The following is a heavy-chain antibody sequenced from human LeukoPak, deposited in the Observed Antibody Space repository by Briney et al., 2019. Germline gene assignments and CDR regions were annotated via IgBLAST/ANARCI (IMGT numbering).Heavy chain of an antibody. Sequence: GGSLRLSCAASGFTFSSYVMHWVRQAPGKGLEWVAVISYDGSNKYYADSVKGRFTISRDNSKNTLYLQMNSLRAEDTAVYFCATDPCSGGRCYFDYWGQGILVTVSS. J-gene: IGHJ4*02. D-gene: IGHD2-15*01. CDR2: ISYDGSNK. V-gene: IGHV3-30*03. CDR1: GFTFSSYV. CDR3: ATDPCSGGRCYFDY.